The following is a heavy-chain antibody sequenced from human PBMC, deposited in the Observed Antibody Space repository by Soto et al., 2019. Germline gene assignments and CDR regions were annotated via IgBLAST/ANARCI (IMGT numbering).Heavy chain of an antibody. J-gene: IGHJ6*03. V-gene: IGHV5-51*03. Sequence: EVQLVQSGAEVKKPGESLKISCKGSGYSFTSYWIGWVRQMPGKGLEWMGIIYPGDSDTRYSPSFQGQVTISADKSISTAYRQWSSLKASDTAMYYCARCYYDFCSRHYYYYRDVWGKGTTVTVSS. CDR3: ARCYYDFCSRHYYYYRDV. CDR1: GYSFTSYW. CDR2: IYPGDSDT. D-gene: IGHD3-3*01.